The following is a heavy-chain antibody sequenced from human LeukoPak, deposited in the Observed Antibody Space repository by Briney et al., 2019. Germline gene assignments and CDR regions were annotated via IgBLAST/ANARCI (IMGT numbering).Heavy chain of an antibody. CDR3: ARDGYSYGFFDY. V-gene: IGHV3-48*03. Sequence: GGSLRLSCAASGFTFRSFEMNRVRQAPEKGLEWVSHIRSSGSTRYYADSVKGRVTVSRDNAKNSLYLQMNSLRGEETAVYYCARDGYSYGFFDYWGQGSLVTVSS. J-gene: IGHJ4*02. CDR2: IRSSGSTR. D-gene: IGHD5-18*01. CDR1: GFTFRSFE.